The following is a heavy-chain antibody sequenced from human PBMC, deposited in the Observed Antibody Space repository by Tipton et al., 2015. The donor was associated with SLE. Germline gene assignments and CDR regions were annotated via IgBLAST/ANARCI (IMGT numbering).Heavy chain of an antibody. Sequence: TLSLTCSVSGGSVRSNYWIWIRQPPGKGLEWIGYISHGGGSNYNPSLKSRVPISIDTAKNQFSLKLTSVTAADTAVYYCARGLVTWRGAIVGGDVWGQGTTVTVSS. D-gene: IGHD2-21*02. CDR2: ISHGGGS. CDR3: ARGLVTWRGAIVGGDV. V-gene: IGHV4-59*08. J-gene: IGHJ6*02. CDR1: GGSVRSNY.